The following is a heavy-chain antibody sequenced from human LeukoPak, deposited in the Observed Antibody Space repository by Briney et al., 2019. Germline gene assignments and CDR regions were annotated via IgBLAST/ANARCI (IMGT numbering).Heavy chain of an antibody. CDR3: ARHGSRMSPFTI. J-gene: IGHJ3*02. CDR2: IYSTGST. Sequence: SETLSLTCTVSGGSISIYYWSWLRQSPGKGLEWIGYIYSTGSTNHNPFLKSRVNISLDTSKNQFSLNLTSVTAADTHFYYCARHGSRMSPFTIWGQGTVVTVSS. CDR1: GGSISIYY. V-gene: IGHV4-59*08. D-gene: IGHD2-2*03.